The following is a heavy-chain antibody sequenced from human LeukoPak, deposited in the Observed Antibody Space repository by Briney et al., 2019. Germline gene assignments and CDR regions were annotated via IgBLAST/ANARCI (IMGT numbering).Heavy chain of an antibody. Sequence: GGSLRLSCAASGFTFSSYSINWVRQAPGKGLEWVSSISSSSSYIYYADSVKGRFTISRDNAKNSLYMQMNSLRVEDTAVYYCARTGVVVAALERGVANWFDPWGQGTLVTVSS. CDR1: GFTFSSYS. D-gene: IGHD2-15*01. CDR2: ISSSSSYI. CDR3: ARTGVVVAALERGVANWFDP. J-gene: IGHJ5*02. V-gene: IGHV3-21*01.